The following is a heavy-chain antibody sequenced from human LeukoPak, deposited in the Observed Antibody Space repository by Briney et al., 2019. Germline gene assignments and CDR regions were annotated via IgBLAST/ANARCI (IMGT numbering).Heavy chain of an antibody. CDR3: ARDSGARGYGSSPDY. D-gene: IGHD5-12*01. Sequence: GASVKVSCKASGGTFGSYAISWVRQAPGQGLEWMGGIIPIFGTANYAQKFQGRVTITADESTSTAYMELSSLRSEDTAVYYCARDSGARGYGSSPDYWGQGTLVTVSS. J-gene: IGHJ4*02. V-gene: IGHV1-69*01. CDR1: GGTFGSYA. CDR2: IIPIFGTA.